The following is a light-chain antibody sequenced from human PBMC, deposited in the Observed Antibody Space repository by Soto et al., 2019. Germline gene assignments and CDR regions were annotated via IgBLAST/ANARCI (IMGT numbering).Light chain of an antibody. CDR3: QQYDAPAT. CDR1: QSISNL. Sequence: DIQMTQSPSTLPAFVGDRVTITCRASQSISNLLAWYQQKPGQAPRLLIFDGSNLASGDPSTFSGSGSGTEFTLTISRLQPDDFATYHCQQYDAPATFGEGTRLEMK. V-gene: IGKV1-5*01. CDR2: DGS. J-gene: IGKJ1*01.